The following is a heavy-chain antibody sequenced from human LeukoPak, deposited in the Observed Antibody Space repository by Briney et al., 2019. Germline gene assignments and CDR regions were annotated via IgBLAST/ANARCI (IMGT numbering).Heavy chain of an antibody. CDR2: ISGSGGST. CDR1: GFTFSSYA. J-gene: IGHJ6*02. V-gene: IGHV3-23*01. CDR3: AKARGIRYYYGMDV. D-gene: IGHD1-26*01. Sequence: GGSLRLSCAASGFTFSSYAMSWVRQAPGKGLEWVSAISGSGGSTYYADSVKGRFTISRDNSKNTLYLQMNSLRAEDTAVYYCAKARGIRYYYGMDVWGQGTTVTVSS.